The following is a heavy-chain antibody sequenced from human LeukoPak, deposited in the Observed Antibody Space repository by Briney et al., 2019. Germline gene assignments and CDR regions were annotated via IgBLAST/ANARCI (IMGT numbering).Heavy chain of an antibody. CDR1: GGSISSYY. V-gene: IGHV4-59*01. D-gene: IGHD4-17*01. J-gene: IGHJ4*02. CDR2: IYYSGST. CDR3: AVMTTVTTGADY. Sequence: SETLSLTCTVSGGSISSYYWSWIRQPPGKGLEWIGYIYYSGSTNYNPSLKSRVTISVDTSKNQFSLKLSSVTAADTAVYYCAVMTTVTTGADYWGQGTLVTVSS.